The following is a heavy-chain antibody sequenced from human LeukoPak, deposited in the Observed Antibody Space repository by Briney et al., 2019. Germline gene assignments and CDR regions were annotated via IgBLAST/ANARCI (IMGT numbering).Heavy chain of an antibody. J-gene: IGHJ6*02. CDR2: ISSSGSYI. D-gene: IGHD4-17*01. CDR3: ARMDGDSYYYGLDV. V-gene: IGHV3-21*01. CDR1: GFTFSIYS. Sequence: GGSLRLSCAASGFTFSIYSMNWVRQAPGKGLEWVSSISSSGSYIYYADSVKGRFTISRDNAKKSLYVQMNSLRAEDTAVYYCARMDGDSYYYGLDVWGQGTTVTVSS.